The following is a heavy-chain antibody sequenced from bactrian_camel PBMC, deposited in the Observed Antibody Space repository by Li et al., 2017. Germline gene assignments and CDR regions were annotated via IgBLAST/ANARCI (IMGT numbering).Heavy chain of an antibody. CDR2: IDSDGST. CDR1: GFTFSRFY. CDR3: AAGNYYTGLMEYNY. Sequence: VQLVESGGGLVQPGGSLRLSCAASGFTFSRFYMGWFRQAPGKEREGVAAIDSDGSTSYADSVKGRFTISQDNAKNTLYLQMNSLKPEDTAMYYCAAGNYYTGLMEYNYWGQGTQVTVS. D-gene: IGHD2*01. V-gene: IGHV3S42*01. J-gene: IGHJ4*01.